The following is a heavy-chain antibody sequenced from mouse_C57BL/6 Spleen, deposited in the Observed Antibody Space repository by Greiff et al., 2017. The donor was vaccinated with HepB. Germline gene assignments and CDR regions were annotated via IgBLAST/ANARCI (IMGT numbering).Heavy chain of an antibody. CDR1: GYTFTSYW. CDR2: IDPSDSYT. V-gene: IGHV1-69*01. J-gene: IGHJ1*03. CDR3: ARGVVVATGYFDV. Sequence: QVQLKQPGAELVMPGASVKLSCKASGYTFTSYWMHWVKQRPGQGLEWIGEIDPSDSYTNYNQKFKGKSTLTVDESSSTAYMQLSSLTSEDSAVYYCARGVVVATGYFDVWGTGTTVTVSS. D-gene: IGHD1-1*01.